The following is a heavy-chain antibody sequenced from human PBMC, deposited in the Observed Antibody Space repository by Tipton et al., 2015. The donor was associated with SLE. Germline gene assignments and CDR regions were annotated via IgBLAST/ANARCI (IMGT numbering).Heavy chain of an antibody. V-gene: IGHV4-59*12. CDR3: ARVAGIAVDY. Sequence: GLVKPSETLSLTCTVSGGSISSYYWSWIRQPPGKGLEWIGYIYYSGSTNYNPSLKSRVTISVDTSKNQFSLKLSSVTAADTAVYYCARVAGIAVDYWGQGTLVTVSS. J-gene: IGHJ4*02. CDR2: IYYSGST. CDR1: GGSISSYY. D-gene: IGHD6-19*01.